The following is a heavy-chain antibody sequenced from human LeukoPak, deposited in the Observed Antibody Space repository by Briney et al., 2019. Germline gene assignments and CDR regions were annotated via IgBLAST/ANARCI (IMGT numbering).Heavy chain of an antibody. J-gene: IGHJ4*02. D-gene: IGHD1-26*01. V-gene: IGHV1-8*01. Sequence: ASVKVSCKASGYTFTSYDINWVRQATGQGLEWMGWMNPNSGNTGYAQKFQGRVSMTRNTSISTAYMELSSLRSEDTAVYYCAGSRGSYYGFDYWGQGTLVTVSS. CDR2: MNPNSGNT. CDR3: AGSRGSYYGFDY. CDR1: GYTFTSYD.